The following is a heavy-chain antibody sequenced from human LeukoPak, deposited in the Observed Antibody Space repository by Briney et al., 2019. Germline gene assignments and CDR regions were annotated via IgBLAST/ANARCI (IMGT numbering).Heavy chain of an antibody. CDR2: INPSGSST. V-gene: IGHV1-46*01. D-gene: IGHD6-19*01. Sequence: ASVKVSCKASGYTFTSYYMHWVRQAPGQGLEWMGLINPSGSSTSYAQKFQGRLSLTRDMSTSTAYMELRSLRSDDTAVYYCARGAVAGRIDAFDIWGQGTMVTVSS. CDR3: ARGAVAGRIDAFDI. CDR1: GYTFTSYY. J-gene: IGHJ3*02.